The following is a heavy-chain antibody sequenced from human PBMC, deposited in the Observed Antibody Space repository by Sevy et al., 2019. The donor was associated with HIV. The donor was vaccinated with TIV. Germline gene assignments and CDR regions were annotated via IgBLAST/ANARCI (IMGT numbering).Heavy chain of an antibody. V-gene: IGHV3-30-3*01. D-gene: IGHD3-16*01. Sequence: GGFLRLSCEASGFTFTRYAFHWVRQAPGKGLEWVDVISKEGTNKYYIDSVKGRFTISRDNSRNTLFLQMERLRAEDTAMYFCARDPHAVPHWGSFDSWGQGTLVTVSS. CDR1: GFTFTRYA. J-gene: IGHJ4*02. CDR3: ARDPHAVPHWGSFDS. CDR2: ISKEGTNK.